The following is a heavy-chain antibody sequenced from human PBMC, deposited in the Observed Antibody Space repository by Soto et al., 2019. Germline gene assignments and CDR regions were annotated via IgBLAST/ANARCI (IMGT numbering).Heavy chain of an antibody. Sequence: QVQLAESGGGVVQPGRSLRLSCAASGFTFSSYGMHWVRQAPGKGLEWVAVIWYDGSNKYYADSVKGRFTISRDNSKNTLYLQMNSLRAEDTAVYYCARDRNYYYYGMDVWGQGTTVTVSS. J-gene: IGHJ6*02. V-gene: IGHV3-33*01. CDR1: GFTFSSYG. CDR2: IWYDGSNK. CDR3: ARDRNYYYYGMDV.